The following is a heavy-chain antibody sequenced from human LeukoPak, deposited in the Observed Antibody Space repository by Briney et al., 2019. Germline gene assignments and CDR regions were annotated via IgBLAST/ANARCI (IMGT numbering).Heavy chain of an antibody. CDR2: ISWNSGSI. CDR3: AKDIGSSWPREAFDI. CDR1: GFTFDDYA. V-gene: IGHV3-9*01. Sequence: RPGGSLRLSCAASGFTFDDYAMHWVRQAPGKGLEWVSGISWNSGSIGYADSVKGRFTISRDNDKNSLYLQMNSLRAEDTALYYCAKDIGSSWPREAFDIWGQGTMVTVSS. D-gene: IGHD6-13*01. J-gene: IGHJ3*02.